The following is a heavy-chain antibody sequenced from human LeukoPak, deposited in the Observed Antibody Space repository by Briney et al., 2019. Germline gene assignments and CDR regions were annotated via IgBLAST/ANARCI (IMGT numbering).Heavy chain of an antibody. D-gene: IGHD2-15*01. Sequence: TGGSLRLSCAASGFTFSSYEMNWVRQAPGKGLEWVSYISSSGSTIYYADSVKGRFTISRDNAKNSLCLQMNSLRAEDTAVYYCARDIVVVVADSYSDYYGMDVWGQGTTVTVSS. CDR3: ARDIVVVVADSYSDYYGMDV. J-gene: IGHJ6*02. V-gene: IGHV3-48*03. CDR2: ISSSGSTI. CDR1: GFTFSSYE.